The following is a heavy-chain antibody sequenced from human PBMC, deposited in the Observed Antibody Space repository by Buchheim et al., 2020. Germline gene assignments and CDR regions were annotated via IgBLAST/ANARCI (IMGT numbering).Heavy chain of an antibody. CDR3: ARDRRYYYDSSAFLDY. J-gene: IGHJ4*02. CDR1: GGSISSGDYY. Sequence: QVQLQESGPGLVKPSQTLSLTCTVSGGSISSGDYYWTWIRQPPGKGLEWIGFIYYSGSTYYNPSLRSRITISVDTSKNQFFLKLSSVTAADTAVYYCARDRRYYYDSSAFLDYWGQGTL. CDR2: IYYSGST. V-gene: IGHV4-30-4*01. D-gene: IGHD3-22*01.